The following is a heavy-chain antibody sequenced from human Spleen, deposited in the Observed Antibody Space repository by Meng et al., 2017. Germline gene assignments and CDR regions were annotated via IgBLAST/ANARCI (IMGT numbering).Heavy chain of an antibody. J-gene: IGHJ6*02. CDR1: GGSVSSGTYY. CDR2: IYYSGGT. CDR3: ARWSITMVRGVIITYYYGMDV. D-gene: IGHD3-10*01. V-gene: IGHV4-61*01. Sequence: SETLSLTCTVSGGSVSSGTYYWSWIRQPPGKGLEWIGYIYYSGGTNYNPSLKSRVTISVDTSKNQFSLKLSSVTAADTAVYYCARWSITMVRGVIITYYYGMDVWGQGTTVTVSS.